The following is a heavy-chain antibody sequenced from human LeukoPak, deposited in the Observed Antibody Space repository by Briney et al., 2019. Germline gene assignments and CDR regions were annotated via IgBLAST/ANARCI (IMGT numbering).Heavy chain of an antibody. V-gene: IGHV4-39*07. J-gene: IGHJ4*02. CDR1: GGSITSSGYY. D-gene: IGHD2-15*01. CDR2: IYYSGST. Sequence: PSETLSLTCTVSGGSITSSGYYWGWIRQPPGKGLEWIGSIYYSGSTYYNPSLKSRVTMSVDTSNNQFSLRLSSVTAADTAVYYCERGYCGGGSCYWNYWGQGTLVTVSS. CDR3: ERGYCGGGSCYWNY.